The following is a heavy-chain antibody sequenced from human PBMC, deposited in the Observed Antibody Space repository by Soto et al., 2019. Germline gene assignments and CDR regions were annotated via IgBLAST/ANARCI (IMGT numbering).Heavy chain of an antibody. Sequence: QVQLVQSGAEVKKPGSSVKVSCKASGGTFSSYAISWVRQAHGQGLEWMGGIIPIFGTANYAQKFLGRVTITADESTRTAYMELSSLRSEDTAVYYCARGVSGYSYGPYYYYGMDVWGQGTTVTVSS. V-gene: IGHV1-69*01. CDR3: ARGVSGYSYGPYYYYGMDV. D-gene: IGHD5-18*01. J-gene: IGHJ6*02. CDR2: IIPIFGTA. CDR1: GGTFSSYA.